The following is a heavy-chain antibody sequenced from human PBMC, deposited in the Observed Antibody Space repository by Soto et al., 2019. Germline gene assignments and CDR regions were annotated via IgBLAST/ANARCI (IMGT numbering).Heavy chain of an antibody. CDR1: GYTFTSYD. CDR2: MNPNSGNT. V-gene: IGHV1-8*01. CDR3: ARLPVGTYYDYIWGSYRYPTLFDY. Sequence: ASVKGSCKASGYTFTSYDINWVRQTTGQGLEWMGWMNPNSGNTGYAQKFQGRVTMTRNTSISTAYMELSSLRSEDTAVCYCARLPVGTYYDYIWGSYRYPTLFDYWGQGTLVTVSS. J-gene: IGHJ4*02. D-gene: IGHD3-16*02.